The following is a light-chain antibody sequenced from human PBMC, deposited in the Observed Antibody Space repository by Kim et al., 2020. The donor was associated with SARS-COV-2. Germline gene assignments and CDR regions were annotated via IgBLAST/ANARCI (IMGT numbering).Light chain of an antibody. Sequence: SASVGDRVTITCRASQSISSYLNWYQQKPGKAPKVLIYGASGLQSGVPSRFSGSGSGTDFTLTINSLQPEDFATYYCQQSYSRPTFVQGTRLEIK. CDR3: QQSYSRPT. CDR1: QSISSY. CDR2: GAS. V-gene: IGKV1-39*01. J-gene: IGKJ5*01.